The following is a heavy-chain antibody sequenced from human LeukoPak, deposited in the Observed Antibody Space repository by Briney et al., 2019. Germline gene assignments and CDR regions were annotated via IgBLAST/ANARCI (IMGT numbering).Heavy chain of an antibody. Sequence: PSETLSLTCTVSGGSISSSSYYWGWIRQPPGKGLEWIGSIYYSGSTYYNPSLKSRVTISVDTSKNQFSLKLSSVTAADTAVYYCARRYSSGPPDVFDIWGQGTMVTVSS. J-gene: IGHJ3*02. V-gene: IGHV4-39*01. CDR2: IYYSGST. CDR1: GGSISSSSYY. D-gene: IGHD6-19*01. CDR3: ARRYSSGPPDVFDI.